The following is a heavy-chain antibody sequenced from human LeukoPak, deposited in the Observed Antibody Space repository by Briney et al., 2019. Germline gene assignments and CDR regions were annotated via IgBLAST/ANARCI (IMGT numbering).Heavy chain of an antibody. V-gene: IGHV3-11*01. Sequence: GGSLRLSCAASGFRFSDHYMSWIRQTPGKGLEWVSHITNSGSAIYYADSVKGRFTISRDNAKNSLYLQMNSLRLEDTAIYYCARDPDTSSKVDYWGQRTLVTVSS. CDR1: GFRFSDHY. CDR3: ARDPDTSSKVDY. J-gene: IGHJ4*02. CDR2: ITNSGSAI. D-gene: IGHD1-14*01.